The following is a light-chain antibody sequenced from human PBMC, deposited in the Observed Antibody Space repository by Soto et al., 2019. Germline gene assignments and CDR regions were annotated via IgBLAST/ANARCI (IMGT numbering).Light chain of an antibody. CDR2: AAS. Sequence: EIVLTQSPGTLSLSPGERATLSCRASQSVSSSYLAWYQQKPGQAPRLFIYAASIRATGIPDRFSGSGSGTDFTLSISSLEPEDFAVYYCQQYGLSPRTCGRGTKVEIK. CDR3: QQYGLSPRT. CDR1: QSVSSSY. V-gene: IGKV3-20*01. J-gene: IGKJ1*01.